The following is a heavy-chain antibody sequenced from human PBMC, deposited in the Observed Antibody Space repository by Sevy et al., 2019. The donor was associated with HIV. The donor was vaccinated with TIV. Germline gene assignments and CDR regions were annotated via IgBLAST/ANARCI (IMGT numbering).Heavy chain of an antibody. Sequence: GGSLRLSCAASGFTFSSYAMSWVRQAPGKGLEWVSFNSSRGGSTYYADSVKGRFTISRDNSKNTLYLQLNSLSAEDTAIYFCAKAGIAVGGTFDLFYFDYWGQGTLVTVSS. J-gene: IGHJ4*02. CDR3: AKAGIAVGGTFDLFYFDY. D-gene: IGHD6-19*01. V-gene: IGHV3-23*01. CDR2: NSSRGGST. CDR1: GFTFSSYA.